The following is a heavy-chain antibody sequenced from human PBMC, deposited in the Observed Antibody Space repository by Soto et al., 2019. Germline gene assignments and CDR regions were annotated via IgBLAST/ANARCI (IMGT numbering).Heavy chain of an antibody. D-gene: IGHD4-17*01. J-gene: IGHJ4*02. Sequence: SETLSLTCTVSDGSISSGGCYWSWIRQHPGKGLEWIGYIYYSGSTYYNPSLKSRVTISVDTSKNQFSLKLSSVTAADTAVYYCARAPTPLTDYAFDYWGQGTLVTVSS. CDR2: IYYSGST. V-gene: IGHV4-31*03. CDR1: DGSISSGGCY. CDR3: ARAPTPLTDYAFDY.